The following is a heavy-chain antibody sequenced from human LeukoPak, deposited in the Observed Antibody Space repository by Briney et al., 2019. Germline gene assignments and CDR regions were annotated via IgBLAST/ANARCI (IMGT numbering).Heavy chain of an antibody. CDR3: AKDIKPVGSSRSYFDY. J-gene: IGHJ4*02. Sequence: GGSLRLSCAASGFTFDDYAMHWVRQAPGKGLEWVSGISWNSGSIGYADSVKGRFTISRDNAKNSLYLQMNSLRAEDTALYYCAKDIKPVGSSRSYFDYWGQGTLVTVSS. CDR2: ISWNSGSI. CDR1: GFTFDDYA. V-gene: IGHV3-9*01. D-gene: IGHD6-13*01.